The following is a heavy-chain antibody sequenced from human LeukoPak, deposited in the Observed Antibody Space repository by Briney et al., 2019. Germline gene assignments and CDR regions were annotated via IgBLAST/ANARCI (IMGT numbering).Heavy chain of an antibody. V-gene: IGHV3-48*03. CDR1: GFTFSSYE. Sequence: GGSPRLSCAASGFTFSSYEMNWVRQAPGKGLEWVSYISSSGSTIYYADSVKGRFTISRDNAKNSLYLQMNSLRAEDTAVYYCARVGRRYFDWLMGYYYGMDVWGQGTTVTVSS. J-gene: IGHJ6*02. CDR3: ARVGRRYFDWLMGYYYGMDV. CDR2: ISSSGSTI. D-gene: IGHD3-9*01.